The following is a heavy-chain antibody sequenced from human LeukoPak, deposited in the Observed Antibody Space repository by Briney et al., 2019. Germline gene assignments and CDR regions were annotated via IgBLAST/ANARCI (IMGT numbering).Heavy chain of an antibody. J-gene: IGHJ4*02. V-gene: IGHV3-33*01. D-gene: IGHD1-26*01. CDR2: IWSDGTNK. Sequence: GGSLRLFCAASGFTFSSYGMHWVRQTPGKGLEWVTIIWSDGTNKYYADSVKGRFTISRDNSKNTLYLQMNSLRAEDTAVCYCARGSGSFSGGFDYWGQGTLVTVSS. CDR3: ARGSGSFSGGFDY. CDR1: GFTFSSYG.